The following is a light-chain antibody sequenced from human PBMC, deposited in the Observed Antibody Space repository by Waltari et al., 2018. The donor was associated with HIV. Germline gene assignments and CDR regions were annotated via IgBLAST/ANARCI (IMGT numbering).Light chain of an antibody. V-gene: IGKV3-15*01. Sequence: VVLTQSPATPSLSPGDRATFSCRASQSLSSNLAWYQQKPGQAPRLLIDVASTRATGIPARFSGCGSGTEFTLTISSLQSEDFAVYYCQQYNNWPPLTFGGGTKVEIK. J-gene: IGKJ4*01. CDR1: QSLSSN. CDR2: VAS. CDR3: QQYNNWPPLT.